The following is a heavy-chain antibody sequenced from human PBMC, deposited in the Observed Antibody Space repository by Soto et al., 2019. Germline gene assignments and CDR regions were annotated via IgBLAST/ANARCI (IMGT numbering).Heavy chain of an antibody. CDR3: ARGPEYDFWSGYLGTFDY. D-gene: IGHD3-3*01. J-gene: IGHJ4*02. CDR2: ISHSAIT. Sequence: SDTRSLTFAVYGGSFSGYYWSWIRQPPGKGLGWSGEISHSAITNYNPSLKSRVTISVDTSKNQFSLKLSSVTAADTAVYYCARGPEYDFWSGYLGTFDYWGQGTLVTVS. V-gene: IGHV4-34*01. CDR1: GGSFSGYY.